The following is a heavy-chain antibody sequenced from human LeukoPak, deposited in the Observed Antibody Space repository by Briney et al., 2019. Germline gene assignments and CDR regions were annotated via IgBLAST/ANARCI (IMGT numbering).Heavy chain of an antibody. D-gene: IGHD1-26*01. Sequence: GGSLRLSCAASGFSVSSRAMSWVRQAPGKGLEWVSTISNSGYNTWYADSVKGRFTISRDNSQNTLYLQMSSLRAEDTAPYFCARHDGSSFIYYVDHWGHGALVTVSS. CDR3: ARHDGSSFIYYVDH. CDR2: ISNSGYNT. CDR1: GFSVSSRA. V-gene: IGHV3-23*01. J-gene: IGHJ4*01.